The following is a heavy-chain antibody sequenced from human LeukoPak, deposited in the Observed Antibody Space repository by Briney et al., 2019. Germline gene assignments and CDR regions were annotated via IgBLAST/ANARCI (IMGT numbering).Heavy chain of an antibody. J-gene: IGHJ2*01. Sequence: SETLSLTCTVSNGSISTYYWSWIRQPLGKGLEWIGHIYHSGTTIYNPTLKSRVAMSVDTSKNHFSLHLTSVTAADTAVYFCARDSFGSGWCALWGRGTLVAVSS. CDR1: NGSISTYY. D-gene: IGHD6-19*01. CDR2: IYHSGTT. CDR3: ARDSFGSGWCAL. V-gene: IGHV4-59*01.